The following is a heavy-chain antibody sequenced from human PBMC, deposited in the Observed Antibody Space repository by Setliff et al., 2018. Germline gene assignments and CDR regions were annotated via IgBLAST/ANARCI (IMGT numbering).Heavy chain of an antibody. CDR3: ARGREGGYDFGQFDY. CDR1: GGSITSGRYY. J-gene: IGHJ4*02. V-gene: IGHV4-39*01. D-gene: IGHD5-12*01. Sequence: SETLSLTCTVSGGSITSGRYYWGWIRQPPGQGLEWIASIHYSENTYYNPSLKTRVTISVDTSKNQLSLKLSSVTAADTALYYCARGREGGYDFGQFDYWGQGTLVTVSS. CDR2: IHYSENT.